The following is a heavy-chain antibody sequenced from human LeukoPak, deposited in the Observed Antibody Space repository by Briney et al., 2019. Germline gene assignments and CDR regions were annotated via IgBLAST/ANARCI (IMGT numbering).Heavy chain of an antibody. J-gene: IGHJ4*02. CDR1: GFTFSTFA. V-gene: IGHV3-21*06. D-gene: IGHD3-10*01. CDR2: ITGSGPYM. Sequence: GGSLGLSCAASGFTFSTFAMHWVRLSPGKGLEWVSSITGSGPYMLYADSVKHRFTISRDNTKNLLYLEMNSLRAEDTAMYFCVRDVGAVRGEVYFDYWGQGTLVTVSS. CDR3: VRDVGAVRGEVYFDY.